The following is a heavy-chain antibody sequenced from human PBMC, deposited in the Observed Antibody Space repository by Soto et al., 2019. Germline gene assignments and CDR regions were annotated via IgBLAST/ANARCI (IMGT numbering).Heavy chain of an antibody. D-gene: IGHD2-15*01. Sequence: GGSLRLCCAACGFTFSSYGMHWVRQAPGKGLEWVAVIWYDGSNKYYADSVKGRFTISRDNSKNTLYLQMNSLRAEDTAVYYCARSCSGGSCYPSRNYYYYGMDVWGQGTTVTVSS. CDR3: ARSCSGGSCYPSRNYYYYGMDV. J-gene: IGHJ6*02. CDR1: GFTFSSYG. V-gene: IGHV3-33*01. CDR2: IWYDGSNK.